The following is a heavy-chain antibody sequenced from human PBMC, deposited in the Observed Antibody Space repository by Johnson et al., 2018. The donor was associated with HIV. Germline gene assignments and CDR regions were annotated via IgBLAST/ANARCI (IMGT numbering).Heavy chain of an antibody. J-gene: IGHJ3*02. CDR3: AREFNIAAAGLGGALDI. CDR1: GFTFSSYA. CDR2: IWYDGSNK. Sequence: QLVESGGGVVQPGRSLRLSCAASGFTFSSYAMHWVRQAPGKGLEWVAVIWYDGSNKYYADSVKGRFTISRDNSKNTLYLQMNSLRAEDTAVYYCAREFNIAAAGLGGALDIWGQGTMVTVSS. D-gene: IGHD6-13*01. V-gene: IGHV3-30*04.